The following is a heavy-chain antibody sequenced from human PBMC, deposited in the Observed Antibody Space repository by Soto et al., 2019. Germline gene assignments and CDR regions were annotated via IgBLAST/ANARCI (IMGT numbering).Heavy chain of an antibody. J-gene: IGHJ3*01. V-gene: IGHV2-5*02. CDR2: IYWDDDT. CDR1: GFSLTTSGVG. CDR3: GRCWSGFFVPRHRAALDL. Sequence: QITLKASGPPLVRPTQPLTLACSLSGFSLTTSGVGVGWIRQPPGKALEFLALIYWDDDTRYRLSLRTRLTITKDNSKNLVVLTMTNVDPVDTATYYCGRCWSGFFVPRHRAALDLWGQGTMVTVSS. D-gene: IGHD3-3*01.